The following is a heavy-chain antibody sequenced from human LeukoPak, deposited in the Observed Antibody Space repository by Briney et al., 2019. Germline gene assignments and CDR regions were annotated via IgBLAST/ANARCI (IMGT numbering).Heavy chain of an antibody. D-gene: IGHD3-22*01. J-gene: IGHJ4*02. CDR1: GGTFSSYA. CDR3: ARAGTYYYDSSGYLGGY. Sequence: ASVKVSCKASGGTFSSYAISWVRQAPGQGLEWMGWISAYNGNTNYAQKLQGRVTMTTDTSTSTAYMELRSLRSDDTAVYYCARAGTYYYDSSGYLGGYWGQGTLVTVSS. V-gene: IGHV1-18*01. CDR2: ISAYNGNT.